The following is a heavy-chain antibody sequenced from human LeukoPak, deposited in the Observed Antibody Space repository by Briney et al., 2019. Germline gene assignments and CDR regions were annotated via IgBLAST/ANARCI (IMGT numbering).Heavy chain of an antibody. J-gene: IGHJ3*02. CDR3: ARGGYCSGVNCYWRGAFDI. CDR2: IIPILGIA. Sequence: SVKVSCKASGGTFSSYAISWVRQAPGQGLEWMGRIIPILGIANYAQKFQGRVTITADKSTSTAYMELSSLRSEDTAVYYCARGGYCSGVNCYWRGAFDIWGQGTMVTVSS. CDR1: GGTFSSYA. D-gene: IGHD2-15*01. V-gene: IGHV1-69*04.